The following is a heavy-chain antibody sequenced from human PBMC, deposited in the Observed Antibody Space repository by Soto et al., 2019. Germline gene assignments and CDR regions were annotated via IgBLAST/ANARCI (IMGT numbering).Heavy chain of an antibody. J-gene: IGHJ4*02. CDR1: GGSIGGGGYY. V-gene: IGHV4-31*03. Sequence: SETLSLTCTVSGGSIGGGGYYWSWIRQHPGKGLEWIGYIYYSGSTYYNPSLKSRVTISVDTSKNQFSLKLSSVTAADTAVYYCAAVPAAHQVYFDYWGQGTLVTVSS. D-gene: IGHD2-2*01. CDR3: AAVPAAHQVYFDY. CDR2: IYYSGST.